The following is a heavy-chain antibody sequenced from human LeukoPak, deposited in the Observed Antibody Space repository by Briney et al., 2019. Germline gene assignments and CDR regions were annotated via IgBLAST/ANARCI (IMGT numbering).Heavy chain of an antibody. CDR3: AKESTFGNYFDY. V-gene: IGHV3-9*01. D-gene: IGHD2/OR15-2a*01. Sequence: GGSLRFFCAASGLTFDDYAMPWVRQAPGKGLEWVSGISWNSGSIGYADSVKGRFTISRDNAKNSLYLQMNSLRAEDTALYYCAKESTFGNYFDYWGQGTLVTVSS. CDR1: GLTFDDYA. CDR2: ISWNSGSI. J-gene: IGHJ4*02.